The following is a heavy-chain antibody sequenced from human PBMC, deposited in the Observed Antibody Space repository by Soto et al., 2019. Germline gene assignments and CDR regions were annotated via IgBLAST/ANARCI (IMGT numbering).Heavy chain of an antibody. V-gene: IGHV3-33*01. CDR2: IWNDGSNQ. Sequence: GGSLRLSCAASGFTFSHYGMHWVRQAPGKGLEWVAVIWNDGSNQYYADSVKGRFTISRDNSKNTLYLQMSSLRAEDTALYYCARWGSFSSGWLDYWGQGTLVTVSS. CDR3: ARWGSFSSGWLDY. D-gene: IGHD6-19*01. CDR1: GFTFSHYG. J-gene: IGHJ4*02.